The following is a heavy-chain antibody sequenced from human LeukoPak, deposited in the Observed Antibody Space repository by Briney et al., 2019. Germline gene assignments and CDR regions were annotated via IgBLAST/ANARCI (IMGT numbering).Heavy chain of an antibody. CDR2: ISYDGSDK. V-gene: IGHV3-30-3*01. D-gene: IGHD5-18*01. J-gene: IGHJ4*02. CDR1: GXTFSSYA. CDR3: ARGGGIQLWLPFDY. Sequence: GGSLRLSCAASGXTFSSYAMNWVRQAPGKGLEWVAVISYDGSDKYYPDSVKGRFTISSDNSKNTLYLQMNSLRAEDTAVYYCARGGGIQLWLPFDYWGQGTLVTVSS.